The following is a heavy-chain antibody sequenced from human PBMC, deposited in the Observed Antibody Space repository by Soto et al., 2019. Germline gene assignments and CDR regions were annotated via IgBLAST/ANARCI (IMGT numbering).Heavy chain of an antibody. D-gene: IGHD4-17*01. CDR3: AIQRRLSTVTMGRITFDF. CDR2: IYSGGST. CDR1: GFTVSGNY. V-gene: IGHV3-66*04. Sequence: PGGSLRLSCAASGFTVSGNYMGWVRQAPGKGLEWVSVIYSGGSTYYPDSVKGRFTVSREHSKNTLYLQMNSLRAEDTAIYYCAIQRRLSTVTMGRITFDFWGQGTVVTVSS. J-gene: IGHJ3*01.